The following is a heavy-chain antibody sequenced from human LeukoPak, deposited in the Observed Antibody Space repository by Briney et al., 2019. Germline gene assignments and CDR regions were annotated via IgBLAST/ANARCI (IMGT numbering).Heavy chain of an antibody. CDR3: AKGPTPLSSRGWIDP. CDR2: IKQDGIEK. J-gene: IGHJ5*02. Sequence: GGSLRLSCAASGFTLSNHWMIWVRQAPGKGLECVANIKQDGIEKYYLDSVKGRFTISRDNAKNSVYLQMNSLRPEDTAVYYCAKGPTPLSSRGWIDPWGQGTLVTVSS. V-gene: IGHV3-7*01. D-gene: IGHD6-13*01. CDR1: GFTLSNHW.